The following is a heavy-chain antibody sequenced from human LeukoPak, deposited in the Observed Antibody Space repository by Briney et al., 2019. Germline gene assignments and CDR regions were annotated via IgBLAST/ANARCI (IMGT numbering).Heavy chain of an antibody. D-gene: IGHD6-13*01. J-gene: IGHJ6*02. CDR1: GYTFTSYY. Sequence: ASVKVSCKASGYTFTSYYMHWVRQAPGQGLEWMGIINPSGGSTSYAQKFQGRVTMTRDTSTSTVYMELSSLRSEDTAVYYCARDRTAAAGTFHYYYYYGMDVWGQGTTVTVSS. CDR3: ARDRTAAAGTFHYYYYYGMDV. V-gene: IGHV1-46*01. CDR2: INPSGGST.